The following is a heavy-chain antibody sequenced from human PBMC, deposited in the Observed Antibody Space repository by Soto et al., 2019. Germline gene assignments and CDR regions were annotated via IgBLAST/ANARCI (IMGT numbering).Heavy chain of an antibody. Sequence: ASVKVSCKASGYTFTSYGISWVRQAPGQGLEWMGWISAYNVNTNYAQKLQGRVTMTTNTSTSTAYMELRSLRSDDTAVYYCAREGFSYDILTGYFGHYYYYYGMDVWGQGTTVTVSS. V-gene: IGHV1-18*01. CDR3: AREGFSYDILTGYFGHYYYYYGMDV. CDR1: GYTFTSYG. CDR2: ISAYNVNT. D-gene: IGHD3-9*01. J-gene: IGHJ6*02.